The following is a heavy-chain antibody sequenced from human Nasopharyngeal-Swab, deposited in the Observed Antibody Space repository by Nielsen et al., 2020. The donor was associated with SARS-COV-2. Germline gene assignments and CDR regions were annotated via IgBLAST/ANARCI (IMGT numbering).Heavy chain of an antibody. J-gene: IGHJ4*02. CDR2: IWYDGSDK. V-gene: IGHV3-33*01. D-gene: IGHD6-13*01. CDR1: GFTFSTYG. Sequence: GESLKISCAASGFTFSTYGMHWVRQAPGKGLEWVAVIWYDGSDKYYADSVKGRFTISRDNSKNTLYLQMNSLRAGDTAVYYCAREHAAAGPTFDYWGQGTLVTVSS. CDR3: AREHAAAGPTFDY.